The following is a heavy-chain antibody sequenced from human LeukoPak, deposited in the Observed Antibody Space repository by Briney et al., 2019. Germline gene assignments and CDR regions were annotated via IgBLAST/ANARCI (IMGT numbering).Heavy chain of an antibody. CDR3: VRDPYEAY. CDR1: GFTFSSYG. D-gene: IGHD5-12*01. J-gene: IGHJ4*02. Sequence: GGSLRLSCAPSGFTFSSYGMHWVRQAPGKGLEWVALITYDGYYKYYADSVKGRFTISRDNSKNMYLQMNSLRAEDTAVYYCVRDPYEAYWGQGTLVTVSS. V-gene: IGHV3-30*03. CDR2: ITYDGYYK.